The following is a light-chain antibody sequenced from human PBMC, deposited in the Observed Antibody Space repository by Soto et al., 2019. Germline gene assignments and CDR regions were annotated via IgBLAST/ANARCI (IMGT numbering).Light chain of an antibody. J-gene: IGLJ2*01. CDR3: SSYSSSSGLDVV. V-gene: IGLV2-14*03. Sequence: QSALAQPASVSGSPGQSITISCAGTNRDVGGYNYVSWYQQYPGKAPKLIIYDVTYRPSGVSNRFSGSKSGNTAPLTSSGLQAEDEAYYCSSSYSSSSGLDVVFGGGTKLTVL. CDR1: NRDVGGYNY. CDR2: DVT.